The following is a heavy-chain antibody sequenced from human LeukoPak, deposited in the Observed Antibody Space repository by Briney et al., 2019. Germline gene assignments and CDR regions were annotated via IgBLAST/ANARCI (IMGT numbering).Heavy chain of an antibody. CDR2: VYYTGNT. CDR1: GVSISSSNSY. V-gene: IGHV4-39*01. CDR3: ARQTGSGLFILP. J-gene: IGHJ4*02. D-gene: IGHD3/OR15-3a*01. Sequence: SETLSLTCTVSGVSISSSNSYWGWIRQPPGKGLEWIGSVYYTGNTYYNASLKSQVSISIDTSKNQFSLKLTSVTAADTSVYYCARQTGSGLFILPGGQGTLVTVSS.